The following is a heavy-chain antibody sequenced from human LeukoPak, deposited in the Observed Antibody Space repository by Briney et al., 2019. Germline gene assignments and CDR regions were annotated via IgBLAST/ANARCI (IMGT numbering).Heavy chain of an antibody. CDR1: GGSISSSSYS. Sequence: SETLSLTCTVSGGSISSSSYSWDWIRQPPGKGLEWIGSIYYSGSTYYNPSLKSRVTISVDTSKNQFSLKLSSVAAADTAVYYCARRFVGAVAAWFDPWGQGTLVTVSS. CDR3: ARRFVGAVAAWFDP. CDR2: IYYSGST. D-gene: IGHD6-19*01. V-gene: IGHV4-39*01. J-gene: IGHJ5*02.